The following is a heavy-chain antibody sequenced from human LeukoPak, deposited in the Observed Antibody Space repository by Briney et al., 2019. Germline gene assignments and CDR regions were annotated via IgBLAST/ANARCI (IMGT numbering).Heavy chain of an antibody. J-gene: IGHJ3*02. CDR3: VNLGYSSGWRRDAFDI. D-gene: IGHD6-19*01. CDR1: GFTFSSYG. V-gene: IGHV3-30*18. Sequence: GGSLRLSCAASGFTFSSYGMHWVRQAPGKGLEWVAVISYDGSNKYYADSVKGRFTISRDNSKNTLYLQMNSLRAEDTAVYYCVNLGYSSGWRRDAFDIWGQGTMVTVSS. CDR2: ISYDGSNK.